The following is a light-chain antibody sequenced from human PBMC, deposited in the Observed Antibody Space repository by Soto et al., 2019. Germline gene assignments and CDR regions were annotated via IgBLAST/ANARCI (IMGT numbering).Light chain of an antibody. CDR2: GAS. CDR1: QSISRY. Sequence: DNLIRQSPSSLSASVGDRVTITCRASQSISRYLNWYQQKPGKAPNLLIYGASSLQSGVPSRFSGSGSGTDFTLSITSLQPEDFATYYCLQSFTTPVTFGPGTKVDLK. V-gene: IGKV1-39*01. CDR3: LQSFTTPVT. J-gene: IGKJ3*01.